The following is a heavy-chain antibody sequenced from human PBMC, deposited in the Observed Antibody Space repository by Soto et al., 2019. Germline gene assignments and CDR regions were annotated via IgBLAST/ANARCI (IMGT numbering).Heavy chain of an antibody. D-gene: IGHD3-3*01. Sequence: SETLSLTCTVSGGSISSGDYYWSWIRQPPGKGLEWIGYIYYSGSTYYNPSLKSRVTISVDTSKNQFSLKLSSVTAADTAVYYCARVRFLEWIIDYWGQGTLVTVSS. J-gene: IGHJ4*02. CDR2: IYYSGST. CDR1: GGSISSGDYY. CDR3: ARVRFLEWIIDY. V-gene: IGHV4-30-4*01.